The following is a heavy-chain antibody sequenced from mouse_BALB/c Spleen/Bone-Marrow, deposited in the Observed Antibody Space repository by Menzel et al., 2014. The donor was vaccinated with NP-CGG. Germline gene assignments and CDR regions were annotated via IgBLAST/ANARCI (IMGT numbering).Heavy chain of an antibody. V-gene: IGHV14-3*02. J-gene: IGHJ1*01. CDR3: ARGGSSYGWYFDV. CDR2: IDPANGNT. CDR1: GFNIKDTY. Sequence: VQLQQSGAELVKPGASVKLSCTASGFNIKDTYMHWVKQRPEQGLEWIGRIDPANGNTKYDPKFQGKATITADTSSNTAYLQLSSLTSEDTAVYYCARGGSSYGWYFDVWGPGTTVTGSS. D-gene: IGHD1-1*01.